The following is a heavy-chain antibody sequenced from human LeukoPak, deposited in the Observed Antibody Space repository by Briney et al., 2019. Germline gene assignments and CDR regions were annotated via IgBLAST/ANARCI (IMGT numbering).Heavy chain of an antibody. D-gene: IGHD6-13*01. V-gene: IGHV1-69*01. J-gene: IGHJ6*02. CDR3: ARDRGIAAAGPLYYYYGMDV. CDR2: IIPIFGTA. CDR1: GGTFSSHA. Sequence: SVKVSCKASGGTFSSHAISWVRQAPGQGLEWMGGIIPIFGTANYAQKFQGRVTITADESTSTAYMELSSLRSEDTAVYYCARDRGIAAAGPLYYYYGMDVWGQGTTVTVSS.